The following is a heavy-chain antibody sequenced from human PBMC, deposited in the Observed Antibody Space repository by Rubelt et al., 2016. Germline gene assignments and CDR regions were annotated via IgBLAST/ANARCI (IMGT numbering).Heavy chain of an antibody. J-gene: IGHJ6*02. Sequence: GGSISSYYWSWIRQPPGKGLEWIGYIYYSGSTNYNPSLKSRVTISVDTSKNQFSLKLSSVTAADTAVYYCARGIWQLLWGGVVPKEPYGMDVWGQGTTVTVSS. CDR1: GGSISSYY. V-gene: IGHV4-59*12. D-gene: IGHD2-2*01. CDR2: IYYSGST. CDR3: ARGIWQLLWGGVVPKEPYGMDV.